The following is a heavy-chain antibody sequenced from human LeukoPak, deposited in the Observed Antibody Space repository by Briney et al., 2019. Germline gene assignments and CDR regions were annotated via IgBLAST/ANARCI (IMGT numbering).Heavy chain of an antibody. CDR3: AREEGAPIAAANI. V-gene: IGHV1-18*01. CDR1: GYTFTTYT. J-gene: IGHJ3*02. D-gene: IGHD6-13*01. CDR2: ISTSNGNT. Sequence: ASVKVSCKASGYTFTTYTISWVRQAPGQGLEWMGWISTSNGNTNYAQKLQGRVTMTTDTSTSTAYMELRSLRSDDTAVHYCAREEGAPIAAANIWGLGTMVTVSS.